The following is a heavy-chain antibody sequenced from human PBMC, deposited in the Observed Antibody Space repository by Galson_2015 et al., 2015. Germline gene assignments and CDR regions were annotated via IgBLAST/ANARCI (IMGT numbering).Heavy chain of an antibody. V-gene: IGHV5-51*01. CDR3: ARAFYGSGSHYGDY. J-gene: IGHJ4*02. CDR2: IYPGDSDT. D-gene: IGHD3-10*01. Sequence: QSGAEVKKSGEFLTISCKGSGYSFAIHWIAWVRQMPGKGLEWMGVIYPGDSDTRYSPSFQGQVTISVDKSISTAYLQWSSLKASDTAMYYCARAFYGSGSHYGDYWGQGTLVTVSS. CDR1: GYSFAIHW.